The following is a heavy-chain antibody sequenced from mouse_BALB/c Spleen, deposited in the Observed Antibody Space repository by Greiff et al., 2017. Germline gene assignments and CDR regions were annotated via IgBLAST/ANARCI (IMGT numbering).Heavy chain of an antibody. CDR2: ISYSGST. J-gene: IGHJ3*01. CDR1: GDSITSGY. Sequence: EVKVVESGPSLVKPSQTLSLTCSVTGDSITSGYWNWIRKFPGNKLEYMGYISYSGSTYYNPSLKSRISITRDTSKNQYYLQLNSVTTEDTATYYCARSNYGLFAYWGQGTLVTVSA. D-gene: IGHD1-2*01. V-gene: IGHV3-8*02. CDR3: ARSNYGLFAY.